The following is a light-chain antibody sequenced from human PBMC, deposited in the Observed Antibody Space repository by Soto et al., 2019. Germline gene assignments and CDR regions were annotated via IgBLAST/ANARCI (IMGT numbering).Light chain of an antibody. J-gene: IGKJ3*01. Sequence: AIQLTQSPSSLSASVGDRVTITCRASQVISSALAWYQQKPGKPPKLLMYDVSRLEIGVPSRFSGSGSGTDFTLTISSLQPEDFTTYYCHQFSDYPFTFGPGTRVYIK. CDR3: HQFSDYPFT. V-gene: IGKV1D-13*01. CDR1: QVISSA. CDR2: DVS.